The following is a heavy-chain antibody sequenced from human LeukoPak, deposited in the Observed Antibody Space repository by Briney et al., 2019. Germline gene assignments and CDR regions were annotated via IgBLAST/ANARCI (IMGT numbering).Heavy chain of an antibody. CDR2: IDSGGST. J-gene: IGHJ6*02. CDR3: ARETSHDMNAMDV. D-gene: IGHD3-22*01. Sequence: GGSLRLSCAASGFTVSNNYMSWVRQAPGEELEWVSVIDSGGSTNYADSVKGRFTISRDNSKNTLYPQMNSLRAEDTAVYYCARETSHDMNAMDVWGQGTTVTVSS. CDR1: GFTVSNNY. V-gene: IGHV3-66*01.